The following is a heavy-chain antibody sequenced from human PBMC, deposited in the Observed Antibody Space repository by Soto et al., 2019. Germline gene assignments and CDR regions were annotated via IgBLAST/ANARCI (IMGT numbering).Heavy chain of an antibody. Sequence: SETLSLTCTVYGGSFSGYYWSWIRQPPGKGLEWIGEINHSGSTNHNPSLKSRVTISVDTSKNQFSLKLSSVTAADTAVYYCARVDIVAYGMDVWGQGTTVTVSS. J-gene: IGHJ6*02. CDR3: ARVDIVAYGMDV. D-gene: IGHD5-12*01. V-gene: IGHV4-34*01. CDR2: INHSGST. CDR1: GGSFSGYY.